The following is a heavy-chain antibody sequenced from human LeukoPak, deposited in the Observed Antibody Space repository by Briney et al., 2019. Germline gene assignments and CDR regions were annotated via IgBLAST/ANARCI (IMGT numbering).Heavy chain of an antibody. CDR1: VGSISSGNW. J-gene: IGHJ6*02. D-gene: IGHD2-2*02. Sequence: SETLSLTCAVSVGSISSGNWWTWVRQSPGKGLEWIGEIYHNGTHNYNPSLKSRVTISADTFKNHFSLKLTSVTAADTAVYYCATAPILRGEGGEHYKYGMDVWGQGTTVIASS. V-gene: IGHV4-4*02. CDR2: IYHNGTH. CDR3: ATAPILRGEGGEHYKYGMDV.